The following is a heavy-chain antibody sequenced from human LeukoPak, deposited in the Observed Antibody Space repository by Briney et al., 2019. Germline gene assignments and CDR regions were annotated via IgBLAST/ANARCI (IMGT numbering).Heavy chain of an antibody. V-gene: IGHV1-69*13. D-gene: IGHD4-11*01. J-gene: IGHJ4*02. CDR3: ARINYRPIIKFFDF. CDR2: IIPIFGTA. Sequence: SVKVSCKASGGTFSSYAISWVRQAPGQGLEWMGGIIPIFGTANYAQKFQGRVTITADESTSTAYMELSSLRSEDTAVYYCARINYRPIIKFFDFWGQGTLVTVSS. CDR1: GGTFSSYA.